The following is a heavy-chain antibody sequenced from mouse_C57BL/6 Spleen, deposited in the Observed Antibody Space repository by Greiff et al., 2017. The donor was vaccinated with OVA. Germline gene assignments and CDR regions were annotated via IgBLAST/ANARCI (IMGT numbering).Heavy chain of an antibody. CDR2: IYPGSGNT. CDR3: ATYGSSWYFDV. CDR1: GYTFTDYY. Sequence: QVQLKESGAELVRPGASVKLSCKASGYTFTDYYINWVKQRPGQGLEWIARIYPGSGNTYYNEKFKGKATLTAEKSSSTAYMQLSSLTSEDSAVYFCATYGSSWYFDVWGTGTTVTVSS. J-gene: IGHJ1*03. V-gene: IGHV1-76*01. D-gene: IGHD1-1*01.